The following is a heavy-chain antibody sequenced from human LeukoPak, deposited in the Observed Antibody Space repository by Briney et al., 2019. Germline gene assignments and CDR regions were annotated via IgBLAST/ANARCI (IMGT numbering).Heavy chain of an antibody. V-gene: IGHV4-34*01. CDR1: GFTFSSYA. CDR2: INHSGST. J-gene: IGHJ3*02. CDR3: ARGGYHDAFDI. D-gene: IGHD5-18*01. Sequence: GSLRLSCAASGFTFSSYAMSWVRQAPGKGLEWIGEINHSGSTNYNPSLKSRVTISVDTSKNQFSLKLSSVTAADTAVYYCARGGYHDAFDIWGQGTMVTVSS.